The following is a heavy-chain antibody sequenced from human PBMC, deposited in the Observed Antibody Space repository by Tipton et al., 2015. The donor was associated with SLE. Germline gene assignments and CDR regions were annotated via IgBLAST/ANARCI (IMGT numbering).Heavy chain of an antibody. D-gene: IGHD3-10*01. CDR1: GYSISGHY. CDR2: IHDSGST. V-gene: IGHV4-59*11. CDR3: ARGRITMVRGRRSYYYMDV. Sequence: TLSLTCTVSGYSISGHYWSWIRQPPGKGLEWIGYIHDSGSTIYNSSLKSRVTMSIDTSNNQFSLKLTSVTAADTAVYYCARGRITMVRGRRSYYYMDVWGKGTTVTVSS. J-gene: IGHJ6*03.